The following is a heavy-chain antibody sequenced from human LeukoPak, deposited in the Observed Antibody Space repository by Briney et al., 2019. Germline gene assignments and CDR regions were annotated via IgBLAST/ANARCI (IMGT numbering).Heavy chain of an antibody. CDR1: GGSISSYY. J-gene: IGHJ5*02. CDR2: IYISGST. CDR3: ARDPGARNYFDP. V-gene: IGHV4-4*07. Sequence: SETLSLTCTVSGGSISSYYWSWLRQPAGKGREWIGLIYISGSTNYNPSLKSRVTMSIDTSKNQFSLKLSSVTAADTAVYYCARDPGARNYFDPWGQGILVSVSS. D-gene: IGHD1-7*01.